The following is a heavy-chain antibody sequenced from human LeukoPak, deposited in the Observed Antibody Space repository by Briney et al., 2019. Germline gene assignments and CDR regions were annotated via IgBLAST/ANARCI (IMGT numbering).Heavy chain of an antibody. Sequence: GGSLRLSCAGSGFTFSGYSMNWVRQAPGKGLEWVSYISGGSTTIYYTDSVKGRFTISRDNAKNSLYPQMNSLRAEDTAVYYCARDSYVEYFDYWGQGTLVTVSS. J-gene: IGHJ4*02. D-gene: IGHD3-16*01. CDR2: ISGGSTTI. CDR1: GFTFSGYS. CDR3: ARDSYVEYFDY. V-gene: IGHV3-48*01.